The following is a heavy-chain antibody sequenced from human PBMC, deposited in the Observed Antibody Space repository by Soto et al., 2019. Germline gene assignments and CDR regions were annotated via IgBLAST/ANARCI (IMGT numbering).Heavy chain of an antibody. J-gene: IGHJ4*02. D-gene: IGHD6-19*01. CDR2: IYYRSKWYN. Sequence: QVQLQQSGPGLVKSSQTLSLTCAISGDSVSSNSVAWNWIRQSPSRGLEWLGRIYYRSKWYNDYAVSAKSRININPDTSKNQFSLQLNSVTPEDTAVYYCARFGSGWWFDYWGQGTLVTVSS. CDR3: ARFGSGWWFDY. CDR1: GDSVSSNSVA. V-gene: IGHV6-1*01.